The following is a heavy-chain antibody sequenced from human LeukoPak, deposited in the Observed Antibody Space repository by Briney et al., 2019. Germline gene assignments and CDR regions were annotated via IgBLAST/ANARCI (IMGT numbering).Heavy chain of an antibody. CDR3: ARVTLDYGDGGWYFDY. J-gene: IGHJ4*02. CDR2: ISYDGSNK. V-gene: IGHV3-30*03. CDR1: GFIFSNYG. D-gene: IGHD4-17*01. Sequence: GGSLRLSCAASGFIFSNYGMNWVRQAPGKGLEWVAVISYDGSNKYYADSVKGRFTISRDNSKNTLYLQMNSLRAEDTAVYYCARVTLDYGDGGWYFDYWGQGTLVTVSS.